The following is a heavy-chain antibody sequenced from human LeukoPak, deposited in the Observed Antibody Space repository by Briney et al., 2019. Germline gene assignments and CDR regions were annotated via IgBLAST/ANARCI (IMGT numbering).Heavy chain of an antibody. V-gene: IGHV3-21*01. J-gene: IGHJ4*02. Sequence: GGSLRLSCAASGFTLSSYSMNWVRQAPGKGLEWVSSSSSSSSSIYYADSVKGRFSISRDNAKNSLYLQMNSLRAEDTAVYYCARASGDIVETATMGSYWGQGTLVTVSS. CDR2: SSSSSSSI. CDR1: GFTLSSYS. D-gene: IGHD5-18*01. CDR3: ARASGDIVETATMGSY.